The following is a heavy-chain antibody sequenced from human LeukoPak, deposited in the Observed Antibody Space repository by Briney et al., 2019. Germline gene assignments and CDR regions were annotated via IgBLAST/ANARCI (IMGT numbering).Heavy chain of an antibody. CDR3: AREGYYGAFDI. D-gene: IGHD3-10*01. J-gene: IGHJ3*02. CDR1: GFTFSRYT. CDR2: IGANSAI. Sequence: GGSLRLSCAASGFTFSRYTMNWVRQSPGKGLEWVSYIGANSAIYYADSVKGRFTISRDNAKNSLSLQMNSLRDDDTAVYYCAREGYYGAFDIWGQGTMVTVSS. V-gene: IGHV3-48*02.